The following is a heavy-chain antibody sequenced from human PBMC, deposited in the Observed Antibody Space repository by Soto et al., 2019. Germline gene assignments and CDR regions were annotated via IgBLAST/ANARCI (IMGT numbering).Heavy chain of an antibody. D-gene: IGHD3-16*02. J-gene: IGHJ6*03. V-gene: IGHV4-34*01. CDR2: INHSGST. Sequence: QVQLQQWGAGLLKPSETLSLTCAVYGGSFSDYYWTWIRQPPGKGLEWIGEINHSGSTNYNPSLKSRVTISVDTSKNQFSLKLSSVTAADTAVYYCAGGLYGVIGSYYCNYMDVWGKGTTVTVSS. CDR1: GGSFSDYY. CDR3: AGGLYGVIGSYYCNYMDV.